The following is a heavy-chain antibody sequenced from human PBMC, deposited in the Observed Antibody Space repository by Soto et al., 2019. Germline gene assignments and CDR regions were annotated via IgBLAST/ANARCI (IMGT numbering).Heavy chain of an antibody. CDR3: ASLLGGATVNYYFYFYGMDV. Sequence: SVKVSCKASGGTFSSYAISWVRQAPGQGLEWMGGIIPIFGTANYAQKFQGRVTITADESTSTAYMELSSLRSEDTAVYYCASLLGGATVNYYFYFYGMDVCGQGTTVTVSS. V-gene: IGHV1-69*13. CDR1: GGTFSSYA. J-gene: IGHJ6*02. CDR2: IIPIFGTA. D-gene: IGHD1-26*01.